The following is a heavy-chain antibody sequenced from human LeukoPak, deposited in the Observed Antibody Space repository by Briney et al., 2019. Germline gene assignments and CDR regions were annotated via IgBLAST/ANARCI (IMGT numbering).Heavy chain of an antibody. D-gene: IGHD3-10*01. V-gene: IGHV4-59*08. CDR1: GGPISSLY. CDR3: ARRLYGSGKYTRLRYSSGRYGFDY. Sequence: PSETLSLTCSVSGGPISSLYWSWIRQPPGKGLEWIGYTYYTGSTNYNPSLKSRVTMFVDMSKNQFSLRLGSVTAADTAVYYCARRLYGSGKYTRLRYSSGRYGFDYWGQGTLVTVSS. J-gene: IGHJ4*02. CDR2: TYYTGST.